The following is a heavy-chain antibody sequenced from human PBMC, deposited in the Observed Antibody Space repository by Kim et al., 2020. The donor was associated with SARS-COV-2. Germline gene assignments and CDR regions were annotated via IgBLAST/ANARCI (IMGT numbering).Heavy chain of an antibody. V-gene: IGHV3-21*01. D-gene: IGHD5-18*01. J-gene: IGHJ4*02. Sequence: ADSVKGHFTSSRDNAKNSMYLQMDSLRAEDTARYYWAGDRGSNGSYHFEYWGQGTLVTVSS. CDR3: AGDRGSNGSYHFEY.